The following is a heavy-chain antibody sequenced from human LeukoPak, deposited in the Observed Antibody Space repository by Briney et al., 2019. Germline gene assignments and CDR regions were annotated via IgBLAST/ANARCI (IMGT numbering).Heavy chain of an antibody. Sequence: SVKVSCKASGGTFSSYTISWVRRAPGQGLEWMGRIIPILGIANYAQKFQGRVTITADKSTSTAYMELSSLRSEDTAVYYCARDLTDSSGSVWGQGTLVTVSS. CDR2: IIPILGIA. J-gene: IGHJ4*02. CDR3: ARDLTDSSGSV. V-gene: IGHV1-69*04. D-gene: IGHD6-19*01. CDR1: GGTFSSYT.